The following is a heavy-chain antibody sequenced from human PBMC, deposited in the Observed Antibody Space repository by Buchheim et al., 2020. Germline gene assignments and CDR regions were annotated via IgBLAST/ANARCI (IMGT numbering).Heavy chain of an antibody. J-gene: IGHJ4*02. Sequence: EVQLLESGGGLVQPGGSLRLSCVASGFTLSSYAMSWVRQAPGKGLEWVSVISGSGGSTNYGDSVRGRFTISRDNFKNTLYLQMNSLRAEDTAVYYCAKPSGERITIFGVITGFDYGGQGTL. V-gene: IGHV3-23*01. CDR1: GFTLSSYA. D-gene: IGHD3-3*01. CDR3: AKPSGERITIFGVITGFDY. CDR2: ISGSGGST.